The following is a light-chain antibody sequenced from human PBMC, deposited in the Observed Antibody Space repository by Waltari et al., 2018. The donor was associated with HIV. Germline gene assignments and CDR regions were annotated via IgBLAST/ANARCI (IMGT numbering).Light chain of an antibody. CDR3: LLSYSGARYVV. CDR2: DTS. Sequence: QAVVTQEPSLTVSPGGTVTLPCGSSTGAVTSGHYPYWFQQKPGQAPRTLIYDTSNKHSWTPARFSGSLLGGKAALTLSGAQPEDEAEYYCLLSYSGARYVVFGGGTKLTVL. J-gene: IGLJ2*01. V-gene: IGLV7-46*01. CDR1: TGAVTSGHY.